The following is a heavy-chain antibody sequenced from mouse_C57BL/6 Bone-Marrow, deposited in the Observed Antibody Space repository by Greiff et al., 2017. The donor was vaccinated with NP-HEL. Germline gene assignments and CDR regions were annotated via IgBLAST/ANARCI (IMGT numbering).Heavy chain of an antibody. V-gene: IGHV1-81*01. J-gene: IGHJ4*01. CDR1: GYTFTSYG. CDR2: IYPRSGNT. Sequence: QVQLQQSGAELARPGASVKLSCKASGYTFTSYGISWVKQRTGQGLEWIGEIYPRSGNTYYNEKFKGKATLTADKSSSTAYMELRSLTSEGSAVYFCARGYYSNYWYAMDYWGQGTSVTVSS. CDR3: ARGYYSNYWYAMDY. D-gene: IGHD2-5*01.